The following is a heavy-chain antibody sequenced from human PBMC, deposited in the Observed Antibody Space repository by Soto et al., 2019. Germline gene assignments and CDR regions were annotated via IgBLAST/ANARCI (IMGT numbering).Heavy chain of an antibody. CDR3: ARTGIAVAETDY. J-gene: IGHJ4*02. CDR2: INADNGNT. V-gene: IGHV1-3*01. Sequence: ASVKLTCKAPGDALTSYAMHWVRQAPGQRLEWMGWINADNGNTKYSQKFQGRVTITRDTSTSTAYMELRSLRSDDTAVYYCARTGIAVAETDYWGQGTLVTVSS. D-gene: IGHD6-19*01. CDR1: GDALTSYA.